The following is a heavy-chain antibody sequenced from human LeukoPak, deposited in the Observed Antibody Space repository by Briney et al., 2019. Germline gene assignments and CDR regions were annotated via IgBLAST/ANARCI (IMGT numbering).Heavy chain of an antibody. CDR1: GFTFSGSA. Sequence: PGGSLRLSCAASGFTFSGSAIHWVRQASGKGLEWVCHIRSKANNYATAYAASVKGRFTISRDDPKNTAYLQMNSLKTEDTAVYYCTSPIHYGDYDYFYGTDVWGQGTTVTVSS. D-gene: IGHD4-17*01. J-gene: IGHJ6*02. V-gene: IGHV3-73*01. CDR3: TSPIHYGDYDYFYGTDV. CDR2: IRSKANNYAT.